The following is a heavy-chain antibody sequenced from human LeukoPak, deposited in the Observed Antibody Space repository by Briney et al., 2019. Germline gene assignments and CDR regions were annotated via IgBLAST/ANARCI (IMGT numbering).Heavy chain of an antibody. D-gene: IGHD3-10*01. Sequence: GASVKVSCKASGYTFTSYGISWVRQAPGQGLEWMGWISANDGNTDYPQKLQGRVTMTTVTSTSTAYMELRSLRSDDTAVYYCARESHVTREDYWGQGTLVTVSS. J-gene: IGHJ4*02. CDR1: GYTFTSYG. CDR3: ARESHVTREDY. V-gene: IGHV1-18*01. CDR2: ISANDGNT.